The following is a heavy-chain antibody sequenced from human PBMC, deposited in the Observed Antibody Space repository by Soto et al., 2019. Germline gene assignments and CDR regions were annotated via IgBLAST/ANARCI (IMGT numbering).Heavy chain of an antibody. D-gene: IGHD2-2*01. CDR3: WRVRENQLLGWFTP. V-gene: IGHV4-31*03. CDR2: IYHSGTT. Sequence: PSKTLSLTCTVSGGSISSGGYYWSWIRQHPGKGLVWIGYIYHSGTTYYTPSLKSRVTISVDTSKNQFSLKLTSVTAADTAVYYWWRVRENQLLGWFTPWAQGTLVTVSS. CDR1: GGSISSGGYY. J-gene: IGHJ5*02.